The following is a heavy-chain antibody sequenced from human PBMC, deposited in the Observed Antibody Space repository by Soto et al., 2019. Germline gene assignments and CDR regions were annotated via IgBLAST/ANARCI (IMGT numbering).Heavy chain of an antibody. J-gene: IGHJ6*03. CDR2: IKQDGSEK. V-gene: IGHV3-7*01. Sequence: GGSLRLSCAASGFTFSSYWMSWVRQAPGKGLEWVANIKQDGSEKYYVDSVKGRFTISRDNAKNSLYLQMNSLRAEDTAVYYCARGYCSSTSCYRRPYYYYYYMDVWGKGTTVTVSS. CDR1: GFTFSSYW. CDR3: ARGYCSSTSCYRRPYYYYYYMDV. D-gene: IGHD2-2*01.